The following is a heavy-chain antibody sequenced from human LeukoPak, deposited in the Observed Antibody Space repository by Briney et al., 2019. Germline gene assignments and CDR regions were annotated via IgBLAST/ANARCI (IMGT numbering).Heavy chain of an antibody. J-gene: IGHJ4*02. CDR1: GFTVSSNY. CDR2: IYSGGST. D-gene: IGHD3-9*01. Sequence: PGGSLRLSCAASGFTVSSNYMSWVRQAPGKGLEWVSVIYSGGSTYYADSVKGRFTISRDNSKNTLYLQMNSLRAEDTAVYYCVRRGARYDILTSDYFDYWGQGTLVTVSS. CDR3: VRRGARYDILTSDYFDY. V-gene: IGHV3-66*01.